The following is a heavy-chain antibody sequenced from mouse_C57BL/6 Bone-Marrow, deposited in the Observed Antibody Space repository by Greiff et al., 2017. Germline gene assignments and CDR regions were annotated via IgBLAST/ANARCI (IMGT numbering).Heavy chain of an antibody. J-gene: IGHJ4*01. V-gene: IGHV1-81*01. CDR1: GYTFTSYG. CDR3: ARFHAYYSNYVYAMDY. D-gene: IGHD2-5*01. Sequence: QVQLQQSGAELARPGASVKLSCKASGYTFTSYGISWVKQRTGQGLEWIGEIYPRSGNTNYNEKFKGKATLTVHKSSSTAYMELRSLMSEDSAIYFCARFHAYYSNYVYAMDYWGQGTSVTVAS. CDR2: IYPRSGNT.